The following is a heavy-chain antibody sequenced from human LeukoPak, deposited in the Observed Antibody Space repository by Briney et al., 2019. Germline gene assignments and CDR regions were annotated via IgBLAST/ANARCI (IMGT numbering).Heavy chain of an antibody. CDR3: ARGYWQLALDY. D-gene: IGHD6-6*01. J-gene: IGHJ4*02. Sequence: GGSLRLSCAASGFTFSSYGMHWVRQAPGKGLEWVAVIWYDGSNKYYADSVKGRFTISRDNSKNTLYLQMNSLRAEDTAVYCCARGYWQLALDYWGQGTLVTVSS. CDR1: GFTFSSYG. V-gene: IGHV3-33*01. CDR2: IWYDGSNK.